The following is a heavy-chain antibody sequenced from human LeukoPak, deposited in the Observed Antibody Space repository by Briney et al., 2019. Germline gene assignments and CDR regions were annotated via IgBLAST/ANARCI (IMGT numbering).Heavy chain of an antibody. D-gene: IGHD2-21*02. J-gene: IGHJ3*02. Sequence: GESLKISCKGSGYSFTSYWIGWGRQSPGKGLDWIGIIYPVYSGTRHSPSLQRLVTISAYPSISSAYLQWRSLKASDTAMYYCARQLVAAIHDAFDIWGQGTMVTVSS. V-gene: IGHV5-51*01. CDR2: IYPVYSGT. CDR1: GYSFTSYW. CDR3: ARQLVAAIHDAFDI.